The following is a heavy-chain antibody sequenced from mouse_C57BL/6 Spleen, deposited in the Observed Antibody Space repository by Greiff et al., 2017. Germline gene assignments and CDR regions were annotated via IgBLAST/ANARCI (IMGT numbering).Heavy chain of an antibody. D-gene: IGHD2-13*01. CDR1: GFSLTSYG. CDR2: IWSGGST. V-gene: IGHV2-2*01. Sequence: VQLVESGPGLVQPSQSLSITCTVSGFSLTSYGVHWVRQSPGKGLEWLGVIWSGGSTDYNAAFISRLSISKDNSKSQVFFKMNSLQADDTAIYYCARGDDDSYFDYWGQGTTLTVSS. J-gene: IGHJ2*01. CDR3: ARGDDDSYFDY.